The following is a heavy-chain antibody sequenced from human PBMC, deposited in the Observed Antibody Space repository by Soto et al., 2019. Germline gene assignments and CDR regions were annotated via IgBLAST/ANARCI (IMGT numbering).Heavy chain of an antibody. CDR2: IHHSGST. D-gene: IGHD5-12*01. J-gene: IGHJ4*02. CDR3: ARSSGYVPGGY. Sequence: SETLSLTCAVSGYPISSGYYCGWIRQPPGKGLEWIGIIHHSGSTYYNPSLRSRITISVDTSKNQFSLKMPSVTAADTAVYYCARSSGYVPGGYWGQGILVTVSS. V-gene: IGHV4-38-2*01. CDR1: GYPISSGYY.